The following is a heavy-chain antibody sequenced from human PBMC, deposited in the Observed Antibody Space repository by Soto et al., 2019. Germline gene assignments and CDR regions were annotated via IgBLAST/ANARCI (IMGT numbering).Heavy chain of an antibody. CDR3: ARDRPTYYDYIWGPRRAFDI. J-gene: IGHJ3*02. D-gene: IGHD3-16*01. CDR2: ISSSGSTI. CDR1: GFTFSDYY. Sequence: VQLVESGGGLVQPGGSLRLSCAASGFTFSDYYMSWIRQAPGKGLEWVSYISSSGSTIYYADSVKGRFTISRDNAKNSLYLQMNSLRAEDTAVYYCARDRPTYYDYIWGPRRAFDIWGQGTMVTVSS. V-gene: IGHV3-11*01.